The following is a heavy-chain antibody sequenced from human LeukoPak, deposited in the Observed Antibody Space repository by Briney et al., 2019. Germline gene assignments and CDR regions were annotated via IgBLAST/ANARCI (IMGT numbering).Heavy chain of an antibody. CDR3: ARPGGYAFDL. J-gene: IGHJ3*01. Sequence: GGSLRLSCAASGFTFSAYAFHWVRQAPGKGLEWVAFLSYDGSDKYYADSVKGRFTLSRDNSKNTLYLQMSSLTAADTAVYYCARPGGYAFDLWGQGTMATVSS. V-gene: IGHV3-30*04. CDR1: GFTFSAYA. D-gene: IGHD3-16*01. CDR2: LSYDGSDK.